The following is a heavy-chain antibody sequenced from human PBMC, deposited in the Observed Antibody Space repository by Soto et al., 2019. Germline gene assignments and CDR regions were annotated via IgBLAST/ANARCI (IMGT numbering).Heavy chain of an antibody. Sequence: EVQLLESGGGLVQPGGSLRLSCAASGFTFSSYAMSWVHQAPGKGLEWVSAISGSGGSTYYADSVKGRFTISRDNSKNTLYLQMKSLRAEDTAVYYCAKLPGYMRWLQPSDYWGQGTLVTVSS. CDR1: GFTFSSYA. CDR3: AKLPGYMRWLQPSDY. CDR2: ISGSGGST. V-gene: IGHV3-23*01. D-gene: IGHD5-12*01. J-gene: IGHJ4*02.